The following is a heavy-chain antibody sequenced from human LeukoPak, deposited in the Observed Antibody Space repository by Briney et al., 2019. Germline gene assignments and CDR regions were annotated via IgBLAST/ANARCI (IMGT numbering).Heavy chain of an antibody. CDR2: FDPEDGET. J-gene: IGHJ3*02. CDR3: APGGGDRYLDAFDI. D-gene: IGHD2-21*02. CDR1: GYTLTELS. Sequence: ASVKVSCKVSGYTLTELSMHWVRQAPGKGLEWMGGFDPEDGETIYAQKFQGRVTMTEDTSTDTAYMEPSSLRSEDTAVYYCAPGGGDRYLDAFDIWGQGTMVTVSS. V-gene: IGHV1-24*01.